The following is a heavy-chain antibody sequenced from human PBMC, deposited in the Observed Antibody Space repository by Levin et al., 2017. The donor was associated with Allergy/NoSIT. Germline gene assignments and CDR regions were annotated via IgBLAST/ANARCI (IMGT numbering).Heavy chain of an antibody. D-gene: IGHD2-15*01. CDR3: ARAAEGIDRFWFDP. Sequence: ASVKVSCKASGYTFTGHYMHWVRQAPGQGLEWVGRINPKSGGTTYAQKFQGRVTMTRDTSISTTYMELSRLRSDDTAVYYCARAAEGIDRFWFDPWGQGTLVTVSS. V-gene: IGHV1-2*06. J-gene: IGHJ5*02. CDR1: GYTFTGHY. CDR2: INPKSGGT.